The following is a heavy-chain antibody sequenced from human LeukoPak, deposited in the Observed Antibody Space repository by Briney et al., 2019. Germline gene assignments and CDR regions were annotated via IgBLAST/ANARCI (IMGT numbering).Heavy chain of an antibody. V-gene: IGHV4-59*12. CDR2: IYYSGST. CDR1: GGSISSYY. D-gene: IGHD5-12*01. CDR3: ARSEDSGYDYGYYFDY. Sequence: SETLSLTCTVSGGSISSYYWSWIRQPPGKGLEWIGYIYYSGSTNYNPSLKSRVTISVDTSKNQFSLKLSSVTAADTAVYYCARSEDSGYDYGYYFDYWGQRTPVTVSS. J-gene: IGHJ4*02.